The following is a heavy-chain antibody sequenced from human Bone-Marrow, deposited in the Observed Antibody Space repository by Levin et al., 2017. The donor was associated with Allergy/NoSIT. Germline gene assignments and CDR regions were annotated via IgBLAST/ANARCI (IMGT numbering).Heavy chain of an antibody. J-gene: IGHJ4*02. Sequence: GESLKISCAASGFTFSRYWMSWVRQAPGKGLEWLANIKQDATEKNYADSVKGRFTISRDNAKNSLYLQMNSLRAEDTAVYYCYVGAVDYWGQGTLVTVSS. CDR1: GFTFSRYW. D-gene: IGHD1-26*01. V-gene: IGHV3-7*01. CDR3: YVGAVDY. CDR2: IKQDATEK.